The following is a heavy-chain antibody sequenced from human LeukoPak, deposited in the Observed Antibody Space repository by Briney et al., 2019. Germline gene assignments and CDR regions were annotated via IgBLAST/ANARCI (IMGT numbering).Heavy chain of an antibody. CDR2: TYYRSKWYN. J-gene: IGHJ4*02. Sequence: SQTLSLTCAISGDSVSSNSAAWNWIRQSPSRGLEWLGRTYYRSKWYNDYAVSVKSRITINPDTSKNQFSLQLNSVTPEDTAVYYCARVFFDGSGSYGYKDGAFDYWGQGTLVTVSS. D-gene: IGHD3-10*01. CDR3: ARVFFDGSGSYGYKDGAFDY. CDR1: GDSVSSNSAA. V-gene: IGHV6-1*01.